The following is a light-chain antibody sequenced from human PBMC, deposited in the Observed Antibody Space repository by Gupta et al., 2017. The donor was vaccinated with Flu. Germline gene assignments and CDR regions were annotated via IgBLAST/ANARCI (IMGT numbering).Light chain of an antibody. J-gene: IGKJ5*01. V-gene: IGKV1-39*01. CDR2: AAS. Sequence: DRVTITCRASQSISSYLNWYQQKPGKAPKLLIYAASSLQSGVPSRFSGSGSGTDFTLTISSLQPEDFATYYCQQSYSTLPITFGQGTRLEIK. CDR3: QQSYSTLPIT. CDR1: QSISSY.